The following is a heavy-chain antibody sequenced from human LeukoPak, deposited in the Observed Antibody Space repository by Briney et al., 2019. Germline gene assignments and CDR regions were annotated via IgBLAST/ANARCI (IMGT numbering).Heavy chain of an antibody. CDR3: AREGQLVRRGYYYYMDV. CDR2: VSYDGSNK. D-gene: IGHD6-6*01. Sequence: GGSLRLSCAASGFTFSSYAMHWVRQAPGKGLEWVAVVSYDGSNKYYADSVKGRFTISRDNSKNTLYLQMNSLRAEDTAVYYCAREGQLVRRGYYYYMDVWGKGTTVTVSS. J-gene: IGHJ6*03. CDR1: GFTFSSYA. V-gene: IGHV3-30*01.